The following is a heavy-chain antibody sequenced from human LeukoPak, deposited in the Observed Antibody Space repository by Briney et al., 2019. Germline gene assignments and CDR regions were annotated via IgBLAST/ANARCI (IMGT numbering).Heavy chain of an antibody. J-gene: IGHJ4*02. V-gene: IGHV1-46*01. CDR1: GYTFTDYY. CDR2: INPGGGRT. CDR3: AREGRIVGATTLDY. Sequence: ASVKVSCKASGYTFTDYYVHWVRRAPGLGLEWMGVINPGGGRTTYAQKFQDRVNMTRDTSTSTVYMELSGLTSADTAVYFCAREGRIVGATTLDYWGQGTLVTVSS. D-gene: IGHD1-26*01.